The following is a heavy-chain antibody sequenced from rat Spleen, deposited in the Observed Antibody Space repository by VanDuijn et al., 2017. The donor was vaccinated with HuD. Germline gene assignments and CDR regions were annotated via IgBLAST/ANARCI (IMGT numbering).Heavy chain of an antibody. D-gene: IGHD1-10*01. J-gene: IGHJ2*01. CDR2: ISPSGGGT. V-gene: IGHV5S23*01. Sequence: EVQLVESGGGLVQPGRSLKLSCSASGFTFSDYNMAWVRQAPKKGLEWVASISPSGGGTYYRDPVKGRFTVSRDNAKSTLYLQMDSLRSEDTATYYCARQVTALDCWGQGVMVTVSS. CDR3: ARQVTALDC. CDR1: GFTFSDYN.